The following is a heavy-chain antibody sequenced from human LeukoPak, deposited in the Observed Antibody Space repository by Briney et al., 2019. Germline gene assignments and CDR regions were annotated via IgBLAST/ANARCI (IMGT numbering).Heavy chain of an antibody. CDR2: IYSGDNT. Sequence: PGGSLRLSCAASGFTVSSNYMSWVSQAPGKGLECVSEIYSGDNTYYADSVKGRFTISRDNSKNTLYLQMNSLRAEDTAVYYCARSRSITIFGVVRGDRYYFDYWGQGTLVTVSS. J-gene: IGHJ4*02. CDR3: ARSRSITIFGVVRGDRYYFDY. D-gene: IGHD3-3*01. CDR1: GFTVSSNY. V-gene: IGHV3-53*01.